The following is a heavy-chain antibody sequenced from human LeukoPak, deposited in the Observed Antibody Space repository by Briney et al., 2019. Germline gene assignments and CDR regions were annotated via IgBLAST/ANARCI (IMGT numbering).Heavy chain of an antibody. Sequence: GGSLRLSCAASGFTFSSYAMSWVRQAPGKGLEWVSAISGSGGSTYYADSVKGRFTISRDNSKNTLHLQMNSLRAEDTAVYYCAKEWEFLGPIQPPGDVWGKGTTVTVSS. J-gene: IGHJ6*04. CDR1: GFTFSSYA. CDR2: ISGSGGST. V-gene: IGHV3-23*01. CDR3: AKEWEFLGPIQPPGDV. D-gene: IGHD3-3*01.